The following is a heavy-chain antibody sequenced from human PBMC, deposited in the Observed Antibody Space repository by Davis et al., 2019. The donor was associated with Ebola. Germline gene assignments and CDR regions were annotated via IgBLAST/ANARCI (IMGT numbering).Heavy chain of an antibody. CDR3: ARVRAARPGYYYYGMDV. D-gene: IGHD6-25*01. J-gene: IGHJ6*02. CDR2: ISTYNGNT. Sequence: AASVKVSCKASGYTFTSYGISWVRQAPGQGLEWMGWISTYNGNTNYAQKLQGRVTMTTDTSTSTAYMELRSLRSDDTAVYYCARVRAARPGYYYYGMDVGGQGTTVTVSS. CDR1: GYTFTSYG. V-gene: IGHV1-18*04.